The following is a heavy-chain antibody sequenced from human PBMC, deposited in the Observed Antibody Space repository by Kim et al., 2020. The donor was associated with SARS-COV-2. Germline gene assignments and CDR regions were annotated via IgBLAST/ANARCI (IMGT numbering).Heavy chain of an antibody. J-gene: IGHJ5*02. CDR3: ARGVGQLGENWFDP. CDR2: IYYSGST. CDR1: GGSISSSSYY. V-gene: IGHV4-39*07. Sequence: SETLSLTCTVSGGSISSSSYYWGWIRQPPGKGLEWIGSIYYSGSTYYNPSLESRVTISVDTSKNQFSLKLSSVTAADTAVYYCARGVGQLGENWFDPWGQGTLVTVSS. D-gene: IGHD6-6*01.